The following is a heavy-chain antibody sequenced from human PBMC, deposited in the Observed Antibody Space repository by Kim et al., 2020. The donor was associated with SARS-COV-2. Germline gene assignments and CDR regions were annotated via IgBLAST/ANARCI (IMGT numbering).Heavy chain of an antibody. D-gene: IGHD3-10*01. CDR3: ARAPRITMVRGVITWFDALDI. J-gene: IGHJ3*02. Sequence: SETLSLTCTVSGGSISSYYWSWIRQPPGKGLEWIGYIYYSGSTNYNPSLKSRVTISVDTSKNQFSLKLSSVTAADTAVYYCARAPRITMVRGVITWFDALDIWGQGTMVTVSS. CDR2: IYYSGST. CDR1: GGSISSYY. V-gene: IGHV4-59*01.